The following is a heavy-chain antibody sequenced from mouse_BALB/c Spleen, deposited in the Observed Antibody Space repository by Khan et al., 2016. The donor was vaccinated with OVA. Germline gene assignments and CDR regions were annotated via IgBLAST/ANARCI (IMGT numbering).Heavy chain of an antibody. CDR1: GYSITSGYA. Sequence: EVKLLESGPGLVKPSQSLSLTCTVTGYSITSGYAWNWIRQFPGNKLEWMGYISYSGVPSYTPSLKSRISISCETSKNQFFLQLNSVTTEDTATYYCARGNYYGYYFDYWGQGTTLTVSS. V-gene: IGHV3-2*02. CDR2: ISYSGVP. CDR3: ARGNYYGYYFDY. D-gene: IGHD1-1*01. J-gene: IGHJ2*01.